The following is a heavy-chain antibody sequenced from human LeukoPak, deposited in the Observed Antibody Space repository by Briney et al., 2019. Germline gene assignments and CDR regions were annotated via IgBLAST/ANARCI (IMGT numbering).Heavy chain of an antibody. V-gene: IGHV1-69*05. J-gene: IGHJ4*02. CDR2: IIPIFDTV. CDR3: ARSGLGRYRSGRMGGFVY. D-gene: IGHD5-18*01. CDR1: GGTFSSYA. Sequence: SVKVSCKASGGTFSSYAISWVRQAPGQGLEWMGWIIPIFDTVNYAQKFQGRVTITTDESTSTAYMELSSLRSEDTAVYYCARSGLGRYRSGRMGGFVYWGQGTLVTVSS.